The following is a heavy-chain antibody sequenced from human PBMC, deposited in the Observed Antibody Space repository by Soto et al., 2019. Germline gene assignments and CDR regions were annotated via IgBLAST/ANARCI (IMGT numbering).Heavy chain of an antibody. CDR3: ARSYYDSSGFVVER. CDR1: GDSISNNKW. CDR2: MHPSGSI. D-gene: IGHD3-22*01. J-gene: IGHJ5*02. V-gene: IGHV4-4*02. Sequence: SETLSLTCSVSGDSISNNKWWSGVRQPSGKGLEWVGEMHPSGSIHYNASLKSRATLSVDTSRNQFSLQLTSVTAADTAVYYRARSYYDSSGFVVERWGQGTLVTVSS.